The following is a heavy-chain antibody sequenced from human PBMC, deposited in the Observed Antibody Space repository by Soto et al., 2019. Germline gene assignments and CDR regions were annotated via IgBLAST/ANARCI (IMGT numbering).Heavy chain of an antibody. CDR3: ARESHDILTGPPWVWYFNL. J-gene: IGHJ2*01. D-gene: IGHD3-9*01. Sequence: QVQLQQWGAGPVRPLETLSLTCGVSGGSFSGYYWAWIRQSPGKGLEWIGEINDRGSINSNPSLKSLVSISVDPSKNQYALKLRSLTAAATAVYYCARESHDILTGPPWVWYFNLWGRGTLVTVSS. CDR2: INDRGSI. CDR1: GGSFSGYY. V-gene: IGHV4-34*01.